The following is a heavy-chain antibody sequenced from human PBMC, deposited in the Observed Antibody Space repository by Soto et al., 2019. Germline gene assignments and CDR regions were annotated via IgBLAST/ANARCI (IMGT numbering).Heavy chain of an antibody. CDR3: AREGGGYYDSSGYSSWFDP. J-gene: IGHJ5*02. CDR1: GGTFSSYA. Sequence: QVQLVQSGAEVKKPGSSVKVSCKASGGTFSSYAISWVRQAPGQGLEWMGGIIPIFGTANYAQKFQGRVTITADESTSTAYMELSSLRSEDTAVYYCAREGGGYYDSSGYSSWFDPWGQGTLVTVSS. D-gene: IGHD3-22*01. V-gene: IGHV1-69*01. CDR2: IIPIFGTA.